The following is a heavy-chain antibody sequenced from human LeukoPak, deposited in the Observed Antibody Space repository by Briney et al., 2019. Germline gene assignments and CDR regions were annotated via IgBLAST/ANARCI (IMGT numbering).Heavy chain of an antibody. CDR2: INPNSGGT. V-gene: IGHV1-2*02. Sequence: ASVKVSCKASGYTFTSYDINRVRQAPGQGLEWMGWINPNSGGTNYAQKFQGRVTMTRDTSISTAYMELSRLRSDDTAVYYCAREEAVAGTSDAFDIWGQGTMVTVSS. CDR3: AREEAVAGTSDAFDI. J-gene: IGHJ3*02. D-gene: IGHD6-19*01. CDR1: GYTFTSYD.